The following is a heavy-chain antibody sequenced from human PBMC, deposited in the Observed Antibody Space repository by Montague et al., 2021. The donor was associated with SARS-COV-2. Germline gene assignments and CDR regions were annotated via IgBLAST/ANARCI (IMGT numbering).Heavy chain of an antibody. CDR3: ATNYGSGTFPGWFDP. D-gene: IGHD3-10*01. CDR1: GGAMSSGQW. CDR2: IYQTGYT. J-gene: IGHJ5*02. V-gene: IGHV4-4*02. Sequence: SETLSLTCDVSGGAMSSGQWWSWVRQPPGKGLEWIGEIYQTGYTNYNPSLRSRVTISVDKSRNQSSLKMTFMTAADTAGYYCATNYGSGTFPGWFDPWGQGTLVTVSS.